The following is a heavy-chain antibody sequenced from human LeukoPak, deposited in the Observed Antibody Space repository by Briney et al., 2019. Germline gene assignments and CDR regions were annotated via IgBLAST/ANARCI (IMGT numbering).Heavy chain of an antibody. V-gene: IGHV3-48*01. CDR2: ISSSSSTI. D-gene: IGHD6-6*01. CDR1: GFTFSHHG. Sequence: PGGSLRLSCAASGFTFSHHGMNWVRQAPGKGLEWVSYISSSSSTIYYADSVKGRFTISRDNAKNSLYLQMNSLRAEDTAVYYCARGGVAARGPNWFDPWGQGTLVTVSS. CDR3: ARGGVAARGPNWFDP. J-gene: IGHJ5*02.